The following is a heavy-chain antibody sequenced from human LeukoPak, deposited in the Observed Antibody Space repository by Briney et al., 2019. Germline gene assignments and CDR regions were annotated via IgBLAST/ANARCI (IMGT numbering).Heavy chain of an antibody. CDR2: INWNGAII. CDR1: GFTFDNSA. D-gene: IGHD2-15*01. J-gene: IGHJ3*01. CDR3: AKGRQDSLTDALDV. V-gene: IGHV3-9*03. Sequence: GGSLRLSCAASGFTFDNSAMHWVRQAPRKGLEWVSGINWNGAIIDYVDSVKGRFIISRDNAKNSLYLQMDSLRPEDMALYYCAKGRQDSLTDALDVWGQGTMVTVSS.